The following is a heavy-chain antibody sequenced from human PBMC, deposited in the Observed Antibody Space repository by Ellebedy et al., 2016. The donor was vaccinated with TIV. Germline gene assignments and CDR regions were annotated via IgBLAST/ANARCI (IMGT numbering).Heavy chain of an antibody. J-gene: IGHJ4*02. V-gene: IGHV1-2*02. Sequence: AASVKVSCKASGYTFTGYYMHWVRQAPGQGLEWMGWINPNSGGTNYAQKFQGRVTMTRDTSISTAYMELSRLRSDDTAVYYCARDPGGLWFDLFFDYWGQGTLVTVSS. CDR2: INPNSGGT. CDR1: GYTFTGYY. CDR3: ARDPGGLWFDLFFDY. D-gene: IGHD3-10*01.